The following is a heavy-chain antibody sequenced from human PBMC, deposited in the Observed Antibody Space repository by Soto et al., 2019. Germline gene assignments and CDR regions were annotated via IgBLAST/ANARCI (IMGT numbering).Heavy chain of an antibody. CDR3: ARSAEYSSSWLNAFDI. CDR2: IWYDGSNK. D-gene: IGHD6-13*01. V-gene: IGHV3-33*01. J-gene: IGHJ3*02. CDR1: GFTFSSYG. Sequence: GGSLRLSCAASGFTFSSYGMHWVRQAPGKGLEWVAVIWYDGSNKYYADSVKGRFTISRDNSKNTLYLQMNSLRAEDTAVYYCARSAEYSSSWLNAFDIWGQGTMVTVSS.